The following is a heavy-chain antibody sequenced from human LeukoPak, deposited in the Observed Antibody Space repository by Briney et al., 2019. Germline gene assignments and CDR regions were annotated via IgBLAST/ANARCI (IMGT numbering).Heavy chain of an antibody. J-gene: IGHJ5*02. D-gene: IGHD2-15*01. Sequence: ASVKVSCKASGYTFTGYYMHWVRQAPGQGLEWMGWINPNSGGTNCAQKFQGRVTMTRDTSISTAYMELSRLRSDDTAVYYCARDFQDIVVVVAATGSSWFDPWGQGTLVTVSS. CDR1: GYTFTGYY. CDR2: INPNSGGT. V-gene: IGHV1-2*02. CDR3: ARDFQDIVVVVAATGSSWFDP.